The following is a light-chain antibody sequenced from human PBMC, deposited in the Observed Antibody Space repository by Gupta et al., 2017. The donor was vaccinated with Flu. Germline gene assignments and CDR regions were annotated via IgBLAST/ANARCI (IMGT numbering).Light chain of an antibody. J-gene: IGKJ1*01. V-gene: IGKV3-15*01. CDR1: QSISNN. CDR2: GGS. Sequence: PATLSVSPGERAILSCRASQSISNNLAWYQQRPGQAPRLLIYGGSTRATGIPDRFNGSRSGTEFTLTISSRQSDDFAVYYCQQENIWPKTFGQGTKVEIK. CDR3: QQENIWPKT.